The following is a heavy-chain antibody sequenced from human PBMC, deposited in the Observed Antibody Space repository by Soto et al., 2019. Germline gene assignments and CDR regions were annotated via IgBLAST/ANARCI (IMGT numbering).Heavy chain of an antibody. CDR3: ARVGTYYGSGSPYYSDY. CDR1: GFSFRSYY. Sequence: EVQLVESGGGLVKPGGSLRLSCAASGFSFRSYYMNWVRQAPGKGLEWVSSISSSSSYINYAESLKGRFTISRDNAKNSLYLQMNSLRPEDTAIYYCARVGTYYGSGSPYYSDYWGQGTLVTVSS. D-gene: IGHD3-10*01. J-gene: IGHJ4*02. V-gene: IGHV3-21*01. CDR2: ISSSSSYI.